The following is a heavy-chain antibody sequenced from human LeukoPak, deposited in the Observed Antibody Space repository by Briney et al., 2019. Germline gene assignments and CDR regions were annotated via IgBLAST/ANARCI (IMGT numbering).Heavy chain of an antibody. CDR1: GGSISTYY. CDR2: IYYSGNS. J-gene: IGHJ4*02. V-gene: IGHV4-59*08. D-gene: IGHD3-22*01. CDR3: ARVYYYDNSGYGKDYFDY. Sequence: PSETLSLTCTVSGGSISTYYWSWIRQPPGKGLEWIGYIYYSGNSNYNPSLKSRVTISVDTSKNQFSLKLSSVTAADTAVYYCARVYYYDNSGYGKDYFDYWGQGTLVTVSS.